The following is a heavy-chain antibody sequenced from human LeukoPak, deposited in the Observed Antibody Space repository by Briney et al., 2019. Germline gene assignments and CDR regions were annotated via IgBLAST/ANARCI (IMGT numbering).Heavy chain of an antibody. CDR2: ISGSGGST. Sequence: GGSLRLSCAASGFAFSSYAMSWVRQAPGKGLEWVSAISGSGGSTYYADSVKGRFTISRDNSKNTLYLQMNSLRAEDTAVYYCAKGNYPIFGVVIIRGSFRPYYFDYWGQGTLVTVSS. J-gene: IGHJ4*02. D-gene: IGHD3-3*01. CDR1: GFAFSSYA. CDR3: AKGNYPIFGVVIIRGSFRPYYFDY. V-gene: IGHV3-23*01.